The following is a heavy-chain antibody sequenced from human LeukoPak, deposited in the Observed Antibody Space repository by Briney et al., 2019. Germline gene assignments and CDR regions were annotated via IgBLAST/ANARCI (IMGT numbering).Heavy chain of an antibody. CDR3: ARGGGVDILTGFQY. D-gene: IGHD3-9*01. J-gene: IGHJ4*02. Sequence: GGSLKLSCKASGGTFTNYAINWVRQAPGHGLEWMGRIIPILDVTNCAQKFQGRVTIPADQSTSTAYMELSSLRSEETAVYYCARGGGVDILTGFQYWGQGTLVTVSS. V-gene: IGHV1-69*04. CDR1: GGTFTNYA. CDR2: IIPILDVT.